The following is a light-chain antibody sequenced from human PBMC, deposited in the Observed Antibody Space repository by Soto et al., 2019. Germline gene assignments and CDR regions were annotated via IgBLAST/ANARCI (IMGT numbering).Light chain of an antibody. CDR2: DVS. Sequence: QSALTQPASVSGSPGQSITISCTGTSSDVGGYNYVSWYQQHPGKAPKLMIYDVSNRPSGVSNRFSGSKSGNTASLTISGLQPEDEADYYCSSYTSSSTREVVFGRGTKLTVL. J-gene: IGLJ2*01. CDR1: SSDVGGYNY. CDR3: SSYTSSSTREVV. V-gene: IGLV2-14*01.